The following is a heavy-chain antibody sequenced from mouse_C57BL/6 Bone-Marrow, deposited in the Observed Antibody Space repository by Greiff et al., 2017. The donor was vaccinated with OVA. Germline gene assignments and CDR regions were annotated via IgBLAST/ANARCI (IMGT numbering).Heavy chain of an antibody. CDR3: ARVGFAY. CDR1: GYTFTSYW. Sequence: QVQLQQPGAELVRPGTSVKLSCKASGYTFTSYWMHWVKQRPGQGLEWIGVIDPSDSYTNYNQKFKGKATLTVDTSSSTAYMQLSSLASEDSAVCYCARVGFAYWGQGTLVTVSA. J-gene: IGHJ3*01. V-gene: IGHV1-59*01. CDR2: IDPSDSYT.